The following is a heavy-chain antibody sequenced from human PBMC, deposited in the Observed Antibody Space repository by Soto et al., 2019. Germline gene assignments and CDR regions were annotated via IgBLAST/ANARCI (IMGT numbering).Heavy chain of an antibody. CDR1: GYTFTSYG. D-gene: IGHD3-3*01. CDR2: ISAHNGNT. Sequence: ASVKVSCKASGYTFTSYGISWVRQAPGQGLEWMGWISAHNGNTNYAQKLQGRVTMTTDTSTSTAYMELRSLRSDDTAVYYCARYYDFWSGYNLAGKYYGMDVWGQGTTVTVSS. V-gene: IGHV1-18*04. CDR3: ARYYDFWSGYNLAGKYYGMDV. J-gene: IGHJ6*02.